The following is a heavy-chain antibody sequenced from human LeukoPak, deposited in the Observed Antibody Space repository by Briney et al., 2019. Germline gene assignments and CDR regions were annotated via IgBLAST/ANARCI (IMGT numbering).Heavy chain of an antibody. J-gene: IGHJ4*02. V-gene: IGHV4-4*07. CDR2: MHTSGIT. D-gene: IGHD5-18*01. Sequence: SETLSLTCTVSGGSISSYYWSWIRQPAGKGLEWIGRMHTSGITNYNPSLKSRVTISVDTSKNQFSLKLSSVTAADTAVYYCARASVDTAMAYYIDYWGQGTLVTVP. CDR1: GGSISSYY. CDR3: ARASVDTAMAYYIDY.